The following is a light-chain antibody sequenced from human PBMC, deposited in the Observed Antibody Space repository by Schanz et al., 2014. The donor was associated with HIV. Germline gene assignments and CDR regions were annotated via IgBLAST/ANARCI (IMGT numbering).Light chain of an antibody. J-gene: IGLJ2*01. Sequence: QSVLTQPPSVSAAPGQRVTIPCSGGAFNVGHNFVFWYQQFPGTAPKLLIYAGHQRPSEIPDRFSGSKTGTSATLAITGLQTGDEADYYCGTWDSTLSEVVFGGGTKLTVL. CDR1: AFNVGHNF. V-gene: IGLV1-51*01. CDR2: AGH. CDR3: GTWDSTLSEVV.